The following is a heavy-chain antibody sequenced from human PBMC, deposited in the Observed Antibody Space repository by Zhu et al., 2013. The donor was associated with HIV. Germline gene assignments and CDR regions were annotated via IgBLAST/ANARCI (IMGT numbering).Heavy chain of an antibody. V-gene: IGHV3-23*01. CDR3: AKRLNSGSYYAAFDT. D-gene: IGHD1-26*01. CDR2: ISGTGGVT. CDR1: GFTFSSYA. Sequence: EVQLLESGGGLVQPGGSLRLSCAASGFTFSSYAMNWVRQAPGKGLEWVSGISGTGGVTYYADSVKGRLTISRDNFKNTLYLQMHSLRAEDTAVYHCAKRLNSGSYYAAFDTWGQGTMVTVSS. J-gene: IGHJ3*02.